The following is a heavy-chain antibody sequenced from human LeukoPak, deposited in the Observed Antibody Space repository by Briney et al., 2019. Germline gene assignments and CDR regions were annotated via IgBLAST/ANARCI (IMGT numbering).Heavy chain of an antibody. D-gene: IGHD3-22*01. CDR1: GGSISSGDYY. V-gene: IGHV4-31*02. J-gene: IGHJ3*02. CDR2: IYYSGST. CDR3: ARDLLYYDTSAYYPPGAFDI. Sequence: SETLSLTCTVSGGSISSGDYYWNWIRQHPGKGLEWIGYIYYSGSTYYNPSLKSRVTISVDTSKNQFSLKLSSVTAADTAVYYCARDLLYYDTSAYYPPGAFDIWGQGTMITVSS.